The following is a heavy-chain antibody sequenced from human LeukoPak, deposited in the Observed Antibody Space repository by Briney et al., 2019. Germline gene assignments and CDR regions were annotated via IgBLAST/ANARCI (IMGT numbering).Heavy chain of an antibody. CDR1: RFTFSSYA. CDR3: ARDRNCGGDCYHYYFDY. J-gene: IGHJ4*02. Sequence: GGSLRLSCAASRFTFSSYAMHWVRQASGKGLEWVAVISYDGSNKYYADSVKGRFTISRDNSKNTLYLQMNSLRAEDTAVYYCARDRNCGGDCYHYYFDYWGQGTLVTVSS. V-gene: IGHV3-30*04. D-gene: IGHD2-21*02. CDR2: ISYDGSNK.